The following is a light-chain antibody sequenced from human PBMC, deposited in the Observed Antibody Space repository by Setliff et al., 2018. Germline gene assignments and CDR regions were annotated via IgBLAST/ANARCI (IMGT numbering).Light chain of an antibody. V-gene: IGLV2-14*03. CDR2: GVS. J-gene: IGLJ1*01. Sequence: QSVLTQPASVSGPHGQSITISCTGTSSDIGAYNFVFWYQQHPGKAPRLIIHGVSERPSGISDRFSASKSGNTASLIISGLQTEGEADYDCSSYTRDTALVFGTGTKVTVL. CDR3: SSYTRDTALV. CDR1: SSDIGAYNF.